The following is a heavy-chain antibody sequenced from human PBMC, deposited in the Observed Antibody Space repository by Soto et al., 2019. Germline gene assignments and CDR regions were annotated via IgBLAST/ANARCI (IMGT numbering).Heavy chain of an antibody. CDR3: ARGEQYSGRIFDY. Sequence: SQALSVPRGMSGSSVSSDIPAWNCLRQSPARGLEWLGRKYYRSKWYNDYAVSVESRITINPDTSKNHFSLQLNFVTPEDTAVYFCARGEQYSGRIFDYWGQGTMVTVSS. D-gene: IGHD1-26*01. J-gene: IGHJ4*02. V-gene: IGHV6-1*01. CDR1: GSSVSSDIPA. CDR2: KYYRSKWYN.